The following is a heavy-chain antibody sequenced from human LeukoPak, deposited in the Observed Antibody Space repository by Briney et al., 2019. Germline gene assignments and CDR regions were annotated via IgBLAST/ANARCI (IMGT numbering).Heavy chain of an antibody. D-gene: IGHD6-6*01. J-gene: IGHJ3*02. Sequence: GGSLRLSCAASGFTFSNYAMSWVRQAPGKGLEWVSAISGSGGSTYYADSVKGRFTISRDNSKNTLYLQMNSLRAEDTAVYYCAKAPIKYTSSSDAFDIWGQGTMVTVSS. CDR1: GFTFSNYA. CDR3: AKAPIKYTSSSDAFDI. V-gene: IGHV3-23*01. CDR2: ISGSGGST.